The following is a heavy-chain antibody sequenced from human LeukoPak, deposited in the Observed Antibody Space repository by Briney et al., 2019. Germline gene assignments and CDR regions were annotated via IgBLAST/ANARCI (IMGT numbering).Heavy chain of an antibody. V-gene: IGHV4-59*01. CDR3: ARGKGFPYFDY. J-gene: IGHJ4*02. CDR2: ISYSGST. CDR1: GGSISSYY. D-gene: IGHD2-15*01. Sequence: SETLSLTCTVSGGSISSYYWSWIRQPPGKGLEWIGYISYSGSTNYNPSLKSRVTISVDTSKNQFSLKLSSVTAADTAVYYCARGKGFPYFDYWGQGTLVTVSS.